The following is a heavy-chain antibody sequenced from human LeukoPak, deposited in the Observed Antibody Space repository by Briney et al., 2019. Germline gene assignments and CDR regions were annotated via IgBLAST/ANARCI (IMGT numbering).Heavy chain of an antibody. CDR3: ARPLRGGATSRYYYYMDV. V-gene: IGHV4-34*01. CDR2: INHSGST. CDR1: GGSFSGYY. Sequence: SETLSLTCAVYGGSFSGYYWTWIRQPPGKGLEWIGEINHSGSTNYNPSLKSRVTISVDTSKNQFSLKLSSVTAADTAVYYCARPLRGGATSRYYYYMDVWGKGTTVTISS. D-gene: IGHD1-26*01. J-gene: IGHJ6*03.